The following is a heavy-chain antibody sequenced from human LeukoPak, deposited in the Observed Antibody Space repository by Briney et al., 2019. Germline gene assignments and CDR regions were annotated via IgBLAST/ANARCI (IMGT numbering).Heavy chain of an antibody. J-gene: IGHJ4*02. CDR1: GGSISSYY. V-gene: IGHV4-59*08. CDR2: IYYSGST. CDR3: ARRGSYYYDSSGYYFDY. Sequence: SETLSLTCTVSGGSISSYYWSWIRQPPGKGLEWIGYIYYSGSTSYNPSLKSRVTISVDTSKNQFSLKLSSVTAADTAVYYCARRGSYYYDSSGYYFDYWGQGTLVTVSS. D-gene: IGHD3-22*01.